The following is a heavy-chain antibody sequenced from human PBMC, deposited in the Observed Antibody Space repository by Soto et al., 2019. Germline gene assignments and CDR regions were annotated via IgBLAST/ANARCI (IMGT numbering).Heavy chain of an antibody. Sequence: GGSLRLSCAASGFTFSRYSMNWVRQAPGKGLEWVSYISSTSSTMYYADSVKGRFTISRDNAKNSLYLQMNSLRDEDTAVYYCARAGSYDSSGSLYSYGMAVWGQGTTVTVSS. V-gene: IGHV3-48*02. D-gene: IGHD3-22*01. CDR1: GFTFSRYS. J-gene: IGHJ6*02. CDR3: ARAGSYDSSGSLYSYGMAV. CDR2: ISSTSSTM.